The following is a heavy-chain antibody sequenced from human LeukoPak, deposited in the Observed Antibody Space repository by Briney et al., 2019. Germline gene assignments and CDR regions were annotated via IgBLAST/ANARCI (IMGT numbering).Heavy chain of an antibody. CDR3: ALAPYCGGDCGEAFDI. CDR2: IIPILGIA. Sequence: SVKVSCKASGGTFSSYAISWVRQATGQGLEWMGRIIPILGIANYAQKFQGRVTITADKSTSTAYMELSSLRSEDAAVYYCALAPYCGGDCGEAFDIWGQGTMVTVSS. J-gene: IGHJ3*02. V-gene: IGHV1-69*04. D-gene: IGHD2-21*02. CDR1: GGTFSSYA.